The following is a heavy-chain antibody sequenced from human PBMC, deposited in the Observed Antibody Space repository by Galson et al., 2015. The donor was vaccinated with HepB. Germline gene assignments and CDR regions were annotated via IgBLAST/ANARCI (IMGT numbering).Heavy chain of an antibody. CDR1: GFSLSTSGVG. Sequence: PALVKPTQTLTLTCTFSGFSLSTSGVGVGWIRQPPGKALEWLALIYWDDDKRYSPSLKSRLTFTKDTSKNQVVLTMTNMDPVDTATYYCAHKVVGTPPSSFDYWGQGTLVTVSS. CDR2: IYWDDDK. D-gene: IGHD2-21*02. J-gene: IGHJ4*02. CDR3: AHKVVGTPPSSFDY. V-gene: IGHV2-5*02.